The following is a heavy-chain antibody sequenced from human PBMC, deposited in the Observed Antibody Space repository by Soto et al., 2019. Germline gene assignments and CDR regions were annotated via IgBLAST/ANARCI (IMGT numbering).Heavy chain of an antibody. CDR1: GGSISSGDYY. V-gene: IGHV4-30-4*01. Sequence: ASETLSLTCTVSGGSISSGDYYWSWIRQPPGKGLEWIGYIYYSGSTYYNPSLKSRVTISVDTSKNQFSLKLSSVTAADTAVYYCARDFGARDYYDSSGYYYYYYGMDVWGQGTTVTVSS. CDR3: ARDFGARDYYDSSGYYYYYYGMDV. D-gene: IGHD3-22*01. CDR2: IYYSGST. J-gene: IGHJ6*02.